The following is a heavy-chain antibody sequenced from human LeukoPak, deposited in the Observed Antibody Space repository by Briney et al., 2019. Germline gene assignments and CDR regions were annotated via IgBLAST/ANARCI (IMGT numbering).Heavy chain of an antibody. D-gene: IGHD5-18*01. CDR3: ARQDTAMVSAFDI. CDR1: GGSLSDYY. J-gene: IGHJ3*02. V-gene: IGHV4-34*01. Sequence: SETLSLTCGVYGGSLSDYYWSWIRQPPGKGLEWIGEINDSGSTTYNPSLKSRVTILVDKSKNQISLKLSSVTAADTAVYYCARQDTAMVSAFDIWGQGTMVTVSS. CDR2: INDSGST.